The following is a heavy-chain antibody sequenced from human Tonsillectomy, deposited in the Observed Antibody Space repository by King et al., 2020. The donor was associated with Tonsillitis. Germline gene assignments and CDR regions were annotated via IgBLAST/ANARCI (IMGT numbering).Heavy chain of an antibody. CDR3: ARDNINNGQYWFDP. V-gene: IGHV4-59*01. CDR1: GGSISSYY. Sequence: QLQESGPGLVKPSETLSLTCTVSGGSISSYYWSWIRQPPGKGLEWIGYIYYSGSTNYNPSLKSRVTISLDTSKNQFSLKLSSVTAAVTAVYYCARDNINNGQYWFDPWGQGTLVT. CDR2: IYYSGST. J-gene: IGHJ5*02. D-gene: IGHD1/OR15-1a*01.